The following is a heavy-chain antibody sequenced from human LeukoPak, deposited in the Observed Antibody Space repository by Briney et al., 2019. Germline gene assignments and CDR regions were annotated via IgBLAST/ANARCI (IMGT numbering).Heavy chain of an antibody. D-gene: IGHD1-26*01. J-gene: IGHJ4*02. CDR2: IYSSGSS. CDR3: ARKREGPTTGIDY. Sequence: SETLSLTCTVSGGSISSTNSYWGWVRQSPRTGLEWIGNIYSSGSSYYNPSLKSRVTISIDTSENQFSLKLTSVTAADTAVYYCARKREGPTTGIDYWGQGTLVTVSS. CDR1: GGSISSTNSY. V-gene: IGHV4-39*07.